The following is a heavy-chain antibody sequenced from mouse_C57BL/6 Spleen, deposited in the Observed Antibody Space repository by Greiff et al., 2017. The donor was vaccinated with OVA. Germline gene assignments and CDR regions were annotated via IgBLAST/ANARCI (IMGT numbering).Heavy chain of an antibody. Sequence: VQLQQPGAELVRPGTSVKLSCKASGYTFTSYWMHWVKQRPGQGLEWIGVIDPSDSYTNYNQKFKGKATLTVDTSSSTAYMQLSSLTSEDSAVYDCARSTYSNWYFDVWGTGTTVTVSS. J-gene: IGHJ1*03. CDR3: ARSTYSNWYFDV. CDR1: GYTFTSYW. D-gene: IGHD2-5*01. CDR2: IDPSDSYT. V-gene: IGHV1-59*01.